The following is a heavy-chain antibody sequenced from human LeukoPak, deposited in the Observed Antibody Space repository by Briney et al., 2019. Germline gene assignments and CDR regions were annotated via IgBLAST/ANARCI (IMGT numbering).Heavy chain of an antibody. Sequence: SETLSLTCAVYGGSFSGYYWSWIRQPPGKGLEWIGEINHSGSTNYNPSFKSRVTISVDTSKNQFSLKLSSVTAADTAVYYCARGPHCSSTSCPSDDYYYYMDVWGKGTTVTVSS. CDR3: ARGPHCSSTSCPSDDYYYYMDV. CDR1: GGSFSGYY. D-gene: IGHD2-2*01. CDR2: INHSGST. J-gene: IGHJ6*03. V-gene: IGHV4-34*01.